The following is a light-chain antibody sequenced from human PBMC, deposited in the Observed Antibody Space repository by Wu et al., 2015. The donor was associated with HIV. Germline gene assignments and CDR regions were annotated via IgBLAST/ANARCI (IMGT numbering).Light chain of an antibody. CDR3: QQYNNWLSIT. CDR1: QYISTY. J-gene: IGKJ5*01. Sequence: EIVMTQSPATLSVSPGERATLSCRASQYISTYLAWYQQKPGQAPRLLIYGASTRATSVPARFSGSGSGTEFTLTISSMQSEDFAVYYCQQYNNWLSITFGQGTRLE. V-gene: IGKV3-15*01. CDR2: GAS.